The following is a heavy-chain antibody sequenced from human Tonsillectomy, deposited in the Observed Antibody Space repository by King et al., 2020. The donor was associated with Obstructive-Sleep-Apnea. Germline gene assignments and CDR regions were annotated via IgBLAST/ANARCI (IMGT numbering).Heavy chain of an antibody. V-gene: IGHV3-33*06. J-gene: IGHJ6*02. CDR1: GFTFSSYG. CDR2: IWYDGSNK. D-gene: IGHD1-26*01. Sequence: QLVQSGGGVVQPGRSLRLSCAASGFTFSSYGMHWVRQAPGKGLEWVAVIWYDGSNKYYADSVKGRFTISRDNSKNTLYLQMNSLRAEDTAVYSCAKDSIIVGATRGCLDVWGQGTTVTVSS. CDR3: AKDSIIVGATRGCLDV.